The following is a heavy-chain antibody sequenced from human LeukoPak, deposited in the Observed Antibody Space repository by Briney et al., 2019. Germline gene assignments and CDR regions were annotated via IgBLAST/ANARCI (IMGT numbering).Heavy chain of an antibody. D-gene: IGHD3-10*01. CDR1: GGSISSYY. V-gene: IGHV4-59*01. CDR3: ARSGGGWVDY. J-gene: IGHJ4*02. CDR2: IYYSGST. Sequence: SETPSLTCTVSGGSISSYYWSWIRQPPGKGLEWIGYIYYSGSTNYDPSLKSRVTISVDTSKNQFSLKLSSVTAADTAVYYCARSGGGWVDYWGQGTLVTVSS.